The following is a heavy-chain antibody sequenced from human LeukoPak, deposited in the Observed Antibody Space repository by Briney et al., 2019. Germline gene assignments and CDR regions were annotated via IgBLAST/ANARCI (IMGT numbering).Heavy chain of an antibody. V-gene: IGHV4-59*01. CDR2: NYYIVGT. J-gene: IGHJ5*02. Sequence: SETLSLTCTVSAGSISSYYWSWIRQPPRKGLEWIGYNYYIVGTNYNPSLKSRVTISVDTSKNQFSLKLSSVTAADTAVYYGARDRQGSGSLRGSGRLFDPWGQGTLVTVSS. CDR1: AGSISSYY. CDR3: ARDRQGSGSLRGSGRLFDP. D-gene: IGHD3-10*01.